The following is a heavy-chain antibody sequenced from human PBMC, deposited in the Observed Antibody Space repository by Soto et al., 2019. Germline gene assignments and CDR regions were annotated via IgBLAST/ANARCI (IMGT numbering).Heavy chain of an antibody. V-gene: IGHV3-30*18. CDR1: GFTFSSYG. J-gene: IGHJ6*02. Sequence: PGGSLRLSCAASGFTFSSYGMHWVRQAPGKGLEWVAVISYDGSNKYYADSVKGRFTISRDNSKNTLYLQMNSLRAEDTAVYYCAKDFTADIYGMDVWGQGTTVTVSS. CDR2: ISYDGSNK. CDR3: AKDFTADIYGMDV.